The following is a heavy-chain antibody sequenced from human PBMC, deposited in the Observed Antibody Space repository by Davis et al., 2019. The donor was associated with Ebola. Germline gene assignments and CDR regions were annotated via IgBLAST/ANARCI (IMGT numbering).Heavy chain of an antibody. Sequence: GGSLRLSCQGSGYTFAAYWIVWVRQIPGKGLEWMGIIFPGDSETRYSPSFQGQVTISADKSISTTYLQWSSLEASDTAIYYCARLEEISKRTTSDASDVWGQGTMVTVSS. CDR1: GYTFAAYW. CDR3: ARLEEISKRTTSDASDV. V-gene: IGHV5-51*01. CDR2: IFPGDSET. D-gene: IGHD1-14*01. J-gene: IGHJ3*01.